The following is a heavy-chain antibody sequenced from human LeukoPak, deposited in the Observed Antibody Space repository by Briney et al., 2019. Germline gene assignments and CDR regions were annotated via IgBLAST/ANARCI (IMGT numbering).Heavy chain of an antibody. CDR2: IYYSGST. Sequence: SETLSLTCTVSGGSISSGDYYWSWIRQPPGKGLEWIGYIYYSGSTYYNPSLKSRVTISVDTSKNQFSLELSSVTAADTAVYYCARAWDTAMVDYWGQGTLVTVSS. V-gene: IGHV4-30-4*08. D-gene: IGHD5-18*01. CDR1: GGSISSGDYY. CDR3: ARAWDTAMVDY. J-gene: IGHJ4*02.